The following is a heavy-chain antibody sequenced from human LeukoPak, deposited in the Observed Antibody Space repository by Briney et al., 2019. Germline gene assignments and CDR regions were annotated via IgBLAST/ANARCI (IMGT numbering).Heavy chain of an antibody. J-gene: IGHJ4*02. CDR2: INGDGSTT. D-gene: IGHD3-3*01. V-gene: IGHV3-15*06. Sequence: PGGSLRLSCAASGLTFSSYWMHWVRQAPGKRLVWVSRINGDGSTTSYAAPVKGRFTISRDDSKNTLYLQMNSLKTEDTAVYYCTTGDYDFWSGYFGDYFDYWGQGTLVTVSS. CDR1: GLTFSSYW. CDR3: TTGDYDFWSGYFGDYFDY.